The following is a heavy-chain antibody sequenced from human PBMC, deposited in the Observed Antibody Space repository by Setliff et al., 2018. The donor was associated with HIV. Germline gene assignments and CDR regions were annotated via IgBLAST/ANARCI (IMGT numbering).Heavy chain of an antibody. J-gene: IGHJ5*02. CDR1: GGSISPYY. CDR3: ARGGASSKYLDP. V-gene: IGHV4-59*01. Sequence: PSETLSLTCTVSGGSISPYYWSWIRQPPGQGLEWIAWISDSGTTNYNPSLKSRVTLSGDTSKNQFSLSLTSVTGADTAVYYCARGGASSKYLDPWGQGTLVTVSS. D-gene: IGHD2-15*01. CDR2: ISDSGTT.